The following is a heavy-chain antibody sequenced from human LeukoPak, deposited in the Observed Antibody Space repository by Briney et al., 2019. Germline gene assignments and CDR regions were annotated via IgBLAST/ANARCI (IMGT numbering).Heavy chain of an antibody. J-gene: IGHJ6*03. Sequence: PSETLSLTCNVSDYSISNGYYWGWMRQPPGKGLEWIGSIYHSGSTSYNPSLKSRVTISVDTSKNQFSLKLSSVTAADTAVYYCARATGVTYPYYYYYMDVWGKGTTVTVSS. V-gene: IGHV4-38-2*02. D-gene: IGHD4-23*01. CDR1: DYSISNGYY. CDR3: ARATGVTYPYYYYYMDV. CDR2: IYHSGST.